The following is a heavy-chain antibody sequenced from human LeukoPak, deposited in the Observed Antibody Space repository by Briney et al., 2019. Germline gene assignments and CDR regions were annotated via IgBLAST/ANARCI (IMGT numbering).Heavy chain of an antibody. V-gene: IGHV3-48*04. CDR1: GFTFSSYS. Sequence: PGGSLRLSCAASGFTFSSYSMNWVRQAPGKGLEWVSYISPSGDTIYYADSVKGRFTISRDNAKNSLYLQMNSLRAEDTAVYYCARAPGGYSGYLDYWGQGTLVTVSS. CDR3: ARAPGGYSGYLDY. J-gene: IGHJ4*02. D-gene: IGHD5-12*01. CDR2: ISPSGDTI.